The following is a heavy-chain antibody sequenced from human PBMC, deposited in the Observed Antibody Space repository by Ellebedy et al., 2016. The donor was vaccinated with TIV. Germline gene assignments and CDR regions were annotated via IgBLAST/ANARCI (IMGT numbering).Heavy chain of an antibody. V-gene: IGHV4-59*08. CDR1: GSSISDYY. D-gene: IGHD2-15*01. CDR2: VYDTLGSS. Sequence: SETLSLTCTVSGSSISDYYWTWIRQPPGRGLEWIGFVYDTLGSSNCSPSLKSRVSISVDTSKSQISLRLKSVTAADTAVYYCARHAVVPTPGFEYWGPGALVTVSS. CDR3: ARHAVVPTPGFEY. J-gene: IGHJ4*02.